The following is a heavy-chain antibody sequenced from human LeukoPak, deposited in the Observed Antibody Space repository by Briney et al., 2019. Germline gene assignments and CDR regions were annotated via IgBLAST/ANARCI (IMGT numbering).Heavy chain of an antibody. J-gene: IGHJ4*02. CDR2: IIDSASPI. Sequence: GGSLRLSCEVSGFTFSDYYMSWIRQAPGKGLEWVSYIIDSASPIFYADSVKGRFTISRDNAKNSLFLQVNSLRPEDTAVYYCARLRINLGSFDYWGQGTLVTVSS. CDR3: ARLRINLGSFDY. V-gene: IGHV3-11*01. CDR1: GFTFSDYY.